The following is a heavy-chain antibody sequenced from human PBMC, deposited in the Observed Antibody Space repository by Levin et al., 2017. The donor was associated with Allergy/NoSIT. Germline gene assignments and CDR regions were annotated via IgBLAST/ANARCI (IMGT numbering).Heavy chain of an antibody. CDR1: GFTVSSHY. D-gene: IGHD2-15*01. Sequence: GESLKISCAASGFTVSSHYMSWVRQAPGKGLEWVSVIYSGGSTYYADSVKGRFTISRDNSKNTLYLQMNSLRAEDTAVYYCARDRYCSGGSCYSGRGGDDYWGQGTLVTVSS. CDR2: IYSGGST. J-gene: IGHJ4*02. V-gene: IGHV3-53*01. CDR3: ARDRYCSGGSCYSGRGGDDY.